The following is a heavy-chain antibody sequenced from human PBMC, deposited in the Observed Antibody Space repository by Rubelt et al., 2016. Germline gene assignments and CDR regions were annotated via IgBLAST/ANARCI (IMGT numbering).Heavy chain of an antibody. Sequence: QVQLVESGGGVVQPGRSLRLSCAASGFTFSSYAMHWFRQAPGKGLAWVAVISYDGSNKYYADSVGGRMTSARDNAKHMVYLQMNSRGAENTAVYHCAKDCDRAMSVGIDVWGQGTTVTVSS. D-gene: IGHD5-18*01. CDR3: AKDCDRAMSVGIDV. CDR2: ISYDGSNK. J-gene: IGHJ6*02. CDR1: GFTFSSYA. V-gene: IGHV3-30*04.